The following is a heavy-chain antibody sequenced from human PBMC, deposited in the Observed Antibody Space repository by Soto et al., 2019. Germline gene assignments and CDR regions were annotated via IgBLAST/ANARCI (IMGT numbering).Heavy chain of an antibody. CDR2: IYYSGST. J-gene: IGHJ5*02. CDR3: ARGQWELPNLNWFDP. V-gene: IGHV4-39*01. Sequence: PSETLSLTCTVSGGSISSSSYYWGWIRQPPGKGLEWIGSIYYSGSTYYNPSLKSRVTISVDTSKNQFSLKLSSVTAADTAVYYCARGQWELPNLNWFDPWGQGTLVTVSS. D-gene: IGHD1-26*01. CDR1: GGSISSSSYY.